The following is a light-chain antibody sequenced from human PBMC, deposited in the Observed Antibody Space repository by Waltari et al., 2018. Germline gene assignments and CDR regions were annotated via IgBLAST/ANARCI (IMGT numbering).Light chain of an antibody. J-gene: IGKJ1*01. CDR3: QQYGSSPPWT. V-gene: IGKV3-20*01. Sequence: EIVLTQSPGTLSLSPGERATLSCRARQSLSSSYLAWYQQKPGQAPRLLIYGASSRATGIPDRFSGSGSGTDFTLTISRLEPEDFAVYYCQQYGSSPPWTFGQGTKVEIK. CDR1: QSLSSSY. CDR2: GAS.